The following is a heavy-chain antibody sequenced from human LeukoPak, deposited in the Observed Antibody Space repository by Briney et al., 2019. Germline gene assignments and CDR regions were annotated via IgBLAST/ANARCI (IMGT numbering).Heavy chain of an antibody. V-gene: IGHV3-30*18. J-gene: IGHJ4*02. CDR1: GFTFSSYG. CDR2: IPYDGSNK. CDR3: AKLGSGYNLFDY. D-gene: IGHD3-22*01. Sequence: PGGSLRLSCAASGFTFSSYGMHWVRQAPGKGLEWVAVIPYDGSNKYYADSVKGRFTISRDNSKNTLYLQMNSLRAEDTAAYYCAKLGSGYNLFDYWGQGTLVTVSS.